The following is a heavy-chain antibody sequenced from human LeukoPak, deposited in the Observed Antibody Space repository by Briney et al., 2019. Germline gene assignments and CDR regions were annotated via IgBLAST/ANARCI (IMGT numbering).Heavy chain of an antibody. CDR2: IYYSGST. CDR3: ARLAEPREMATTSDY. V-gene: IGHV4-59*01. D-gene: IGHD5-24*01. J-gene: IGHJ4*02. CDR1: GGSISSYY. Sequence: SETLSLTCTVSGGSISSYYWSWIRQPPGKGLEWIGYIYYSGSTNYNPSLKSRVTISVDTSKNQFSLKLSSVTAADTAVYYCARLAEPREMATTSDYWGRETLVTVSS.